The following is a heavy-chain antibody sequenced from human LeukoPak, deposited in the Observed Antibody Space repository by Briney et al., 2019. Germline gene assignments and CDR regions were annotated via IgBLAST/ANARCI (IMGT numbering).Heavy chain of an antibody. CDR3: ASLVATTSVRYFDL. J-gene: IGHJ2*01. CDR2: IYTSGST. V-gene: IGHV4-4*09. Sequence: SETLSLTCTVSGGSISSYYWSWIRQPPGKGLEWIGYIYTSGSTNYNPSLKSRVTISVDTSKNQFSLKLSSVTAADTAVYYCASLVATTSVRYFDLWGRGTLVTVSS. CDR1: GGSISSYY. D-gene: IGHD5-12*01.